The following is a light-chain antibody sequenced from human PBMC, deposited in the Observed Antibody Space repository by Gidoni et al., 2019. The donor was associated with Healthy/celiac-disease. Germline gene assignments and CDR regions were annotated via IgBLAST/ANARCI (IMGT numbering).Light chain of an antibody. CDR1: NIGSKS. Sequence: SYVLTQPPSVSVAPGTTARITCGGNNIGSKSVHWYQQKPGQAPGLVVYDDSDRPPGIPERIAGSNSGKTATLTISRVEAGDEADYYCQVWDSSSDHPHVVFGGGTKLTVL. J-gene: IGLJ2*01. CDR3: QVWDSSSDHPHVV. V-gene: IGLV3-21*03. CDR2: DDS.